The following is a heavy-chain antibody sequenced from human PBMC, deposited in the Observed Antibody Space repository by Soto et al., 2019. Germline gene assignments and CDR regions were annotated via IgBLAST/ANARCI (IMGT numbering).Heavy chain of an antibody. CDR2: INHSGST. Sequence: QVQLQQWGAGLLKPSETLSLTCAVYGGSFSGYYWSWIRQPPGKGLEWIGEINHSGSTNYNPSLKIRVTRSVDTSMNHFSRMRSSVTAADTAVYYCARLVGRITMVRGVIHWYFDLWGRGTLVTVSS. D-gene: IGHD3-10*01. V-gene: IGHV4-34*01. CDR3: ARLVGRITMVRGVIHWYFDL. CDR1: GGSFSGYY. J-gene: IGHJ2*01.